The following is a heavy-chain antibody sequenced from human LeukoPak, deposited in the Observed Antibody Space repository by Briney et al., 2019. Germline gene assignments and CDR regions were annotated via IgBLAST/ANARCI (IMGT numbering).Heavy chain of an antibody. J-gene: IGHJ6*01. D-gene: IGHD2-2*01. CDR2: ISSSSSYI. V-gene: IGHV3-21*01. Sequence: GGSLRLSCAASGFTLSSYSMNWVRQAPGKGLEWVSSISSSSSYIFYTDSVKGLFTISRDNAKNSLYLQRNSLGAEDTAVYYCARDYCGCTSCYVLWGYYYCGMDVWGQGTTVTVSS. CDR1: GFTLSSYS. CDR3: ARDYCGCTSCYVLWGYYYCGMDV.